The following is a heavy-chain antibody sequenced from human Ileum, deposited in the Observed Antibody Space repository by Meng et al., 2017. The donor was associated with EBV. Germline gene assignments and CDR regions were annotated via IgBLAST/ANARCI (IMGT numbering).Heavy chain of an antibody. V-gene: IGHV4-4*01. CDR3: ARADKDHFDY. Sequence: GSGRGLMNAAGAVSLPRVASGGPMCSTNGWSGVSQPPGTGLELIGEIHPTGSPYYNPSLKRRVSISVDKSKNQCSLTLSAVPGADMAVYSCARADKDHFDYWGQGTLVTVSS. CDR2: IHPTGSP. J-gene: IGHJ4*02. CDR1: GGPMCSTNG.